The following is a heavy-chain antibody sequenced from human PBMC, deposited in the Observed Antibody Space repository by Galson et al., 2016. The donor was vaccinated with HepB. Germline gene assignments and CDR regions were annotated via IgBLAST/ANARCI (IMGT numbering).Heavy chain of an antibody. V-gene: IGHV1-46*01. Sequence: SVKVSCKASGYTFTSYYMHWVRQAPGQGLEWMGIINPSGGTTTYAQKFQGRVTMTWDTSTRTVYMELRSMGSEDTAIYYCARDQGFGEDNWGQGTLVPVSS. CDR2: INPSGGTT. CDR1: GYTFTSYY. D-gene: IGHD3-10*01. J-gene: IGHJ4*02. CDR3: ARDQGFGEDN.